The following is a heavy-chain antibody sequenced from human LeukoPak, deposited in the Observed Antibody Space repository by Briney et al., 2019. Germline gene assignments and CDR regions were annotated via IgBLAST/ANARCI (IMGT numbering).Heavy chain of an antibody. D-gene: IGHD2-2*01. V-gene: IGHV4-34*01. CDR1: GGSLSGYY. CDR2: INHSGST. CDR3: ARGPPANPGTGYYSGMDV. Sequence: PSETLSLTCAVYGGSLSGYYWSWIRQPPGKGLEWIGEINHSGSTNYNPSLKSRVTISVDMSKNQFSLKLTSVTAADTAVYYCARGPPANPGTGYYSGMDVGGQGPTVTVPS. J-gene: IGHJ6*02.